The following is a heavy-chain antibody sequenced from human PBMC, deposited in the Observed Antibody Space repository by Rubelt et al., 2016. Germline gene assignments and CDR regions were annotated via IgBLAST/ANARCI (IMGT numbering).Heavy chain of an antibody. J-gene: IGHJ4*02. V-gene: IGHV1-2*02. Sequence: APGQGLEWMGWINPNSGGTNYAQKFQGRVTMTRDTSISTAYMELSRLRSDDTAEYYCARDRNYYDSSGYPDYWGQGTLVTVSS. CDR3: ARDRNYYDSSGYPDY. CDR2: INPNSGGT. D-gene: IGHD3-22*01.